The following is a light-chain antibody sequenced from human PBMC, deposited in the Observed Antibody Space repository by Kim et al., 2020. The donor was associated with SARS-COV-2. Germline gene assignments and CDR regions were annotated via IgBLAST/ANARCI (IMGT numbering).Light chain of an antibody. CDR1: QSVSSSY. Sequence: PGERASLSCRASQSVSSSYLAWYQQKPGQAPRLLIYGASSRATGIPDRFSGSGSGTDFTLTISRLEPEDFAVYYCQQYGSSPPMYTFGQGTKLEI. J-gene: IGKJ2*01. V-gene: IGKV3-20*01. CDR2: GAS. CDR3: QQYGSSPPMYT.